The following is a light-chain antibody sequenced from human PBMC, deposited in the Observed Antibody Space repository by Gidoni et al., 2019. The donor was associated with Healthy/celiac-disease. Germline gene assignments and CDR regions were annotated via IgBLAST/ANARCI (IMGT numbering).Light chain of an antibody. J-gene: IGKJ2*03. CDR3: QQSYSTPR. V-gene: IGKV1-39*01. Sequence: DIQLTQSPSSLSASVGDRVTITCRASQSISSYLNWYQQKPGNAPKLLIYAASSLQSGVPSRFSGSGSGTDFTLIISSLEPEDFATYYCQQSYSTPRFGQGTKLEIK. CDR1: QSISSY. CDR2: AAS.